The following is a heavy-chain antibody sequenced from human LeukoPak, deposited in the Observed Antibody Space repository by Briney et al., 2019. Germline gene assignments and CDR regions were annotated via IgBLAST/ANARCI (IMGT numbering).Heavy chain of an antibody. CDR3: ARAPSEIGVYYPEYFRH. J-gene: IGHJ1*01. CDR2: IKSDGKT. Sequence: GGSLRLSCAASGFTFSSYWMHWVRQAPGKGLVWVSRIKSDGKTNYADSVKGRFTISRDNAKNTVSLQMNSLRAEDTGVYYCARAPSEIGVYYPEYFRHWVQGTLVTVSS. V-gene: IGHV3-74*01. CDR1: GFTFSSYW. D-gene: IGHD3-22*01.